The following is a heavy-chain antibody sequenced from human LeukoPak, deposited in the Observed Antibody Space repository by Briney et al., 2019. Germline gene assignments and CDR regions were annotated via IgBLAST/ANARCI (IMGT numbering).Heavy chain of an antibody. CDR2: ISAYNGNT. V-gene: IGHV1-18*01. D-gene: IGHD2-21*02. Sequence: ASVTVSFKASVYTFTNYGISWVRQAPGQGLEWMGWISAYNGNTNYAQKLQGRVTMTTDTSTSTAYMELRSLRSDDTAVYYCARCPDVVTAIPDYWGQGTLVTVSS. CDR3: ARCPDVVTAIPDY. J-gene: IGHJ4*02. CDR1: VYTFTNYG.